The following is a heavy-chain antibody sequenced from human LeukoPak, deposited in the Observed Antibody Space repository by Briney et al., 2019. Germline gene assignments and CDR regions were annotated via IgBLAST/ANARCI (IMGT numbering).Heavy chain of an antibody. V-gene: IGHV4-34*01. J-gene: IGHJ4*02. D-gene: IGHD4-23*01. Sequence: SETLSLTCAVYGGSFSGYYWSWIRQPPGKGLEWIGEINHSGSTNYNPSHKSRVTISVDTSKNQFSLKLSSVTAADTAVYYCARGTTAVVNFDYWGQGTLVTVSS. CDR1: GGSFSGYY. CDR2: INHSGST. CDR3: ARGTTAVVNFDY.